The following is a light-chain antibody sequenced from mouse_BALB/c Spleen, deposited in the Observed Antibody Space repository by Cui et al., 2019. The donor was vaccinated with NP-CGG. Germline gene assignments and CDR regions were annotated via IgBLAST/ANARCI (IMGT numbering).Light chain of an antibody. CDR3: ALWYSNHWV. CDR2: GTN. CDR1: TGAVTTSNY. V-gene: IGLV1*01. J-gene: IGLJ1*01. Sequence: AVVHQEAALTTSPGETVTLTCRSSTGAVTTSNYANWVQEKPDHLFTGLIGGTNNRVPGVPARFSGSLIGDKAALTITGAQTEDEAIYFCALWYSNHWVFGGGAKLTVL.